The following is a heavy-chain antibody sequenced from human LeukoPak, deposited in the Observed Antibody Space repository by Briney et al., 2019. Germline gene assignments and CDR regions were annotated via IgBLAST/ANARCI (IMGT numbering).Heavy chain of an antibody. CDR3: ARDLQWPPQRVTE. D-gene: IGHD2-21*02. J-gene: IGHJ4*02. CDR1: GFTFSDYW. CDR2: IKQDGSEG. Sequence: PGGSLRLSCAASGFTFSDYWMTWVRQAPGKGLEWVANIKQDGSEGYYVDSVKSRFTVSRDNAKSSLYLQLNSLRAEDTAVYYCARDLQWPPQRVTEWGQGTLVTVSS. V-gene: IGHV3-7*01.